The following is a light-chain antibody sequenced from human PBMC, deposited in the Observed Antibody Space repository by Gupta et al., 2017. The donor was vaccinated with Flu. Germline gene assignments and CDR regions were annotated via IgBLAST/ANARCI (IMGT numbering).Light chain of an antibody. Sequence: DIVMTQSPDCLAVCLGERATINCKSSQSVLYSPNNKNYLAWYQQKPGQPPKLLIYWASTREAGVPDRFSGSGSGTDFTLAINSLQAEDVAVYYCQQYYTTPPWTFGQGTKVEIK. CDR3: QQYYTTPPWT. CDR2: WAS. V-gene: IGKV4-1*01. J-gene: IGKJ1*01. CDR1: QSVLYSPNNKNY.